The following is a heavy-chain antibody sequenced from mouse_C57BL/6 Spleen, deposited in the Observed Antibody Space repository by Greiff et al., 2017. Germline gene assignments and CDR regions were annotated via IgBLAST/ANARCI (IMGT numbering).Heavy chain of an antibody. V-gene: IGHV1-82*01. CDR3: ARSSYYDYDAWYFDF. CDR1: GYAFSSSW. J-gene: IGHJ1*03. D-gene: IGHD2-4*01. CDR2: IYPGDGDT. Sequence: VQLQQSGPELVKPGASVKISCKASGYAFSSSWMNWVKQRPGKGLEWIGRIYPGDGDTNYNGKFKGKATLTADKSSSTAYMKLSSLTSEDSAVYFCARSSYYDYDAWYFDFWGTGTTVTVSS.